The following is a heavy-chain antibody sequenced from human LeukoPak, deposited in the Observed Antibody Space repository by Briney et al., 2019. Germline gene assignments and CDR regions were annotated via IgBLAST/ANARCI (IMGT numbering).Heavy chain of an antibody. CDR3: ARHFTIFGVVQFFDY. V-gene: IGHV4-4*07. J-gene: IGHJ4*02. CDR2: IYTSGST. CDR1: GFTFSNAC. Sequence: GSLRLSCAASGFTFSNACMSWVRQAPGKGLEWIGRIYTSGSTNYNPSLKSRVTMSVDTSKNQFSLKLSSVTAADTAVYYCARHFTIFGVVQFFDYWGQGTLVTVSS. D-gene: IGHD3-3*01.